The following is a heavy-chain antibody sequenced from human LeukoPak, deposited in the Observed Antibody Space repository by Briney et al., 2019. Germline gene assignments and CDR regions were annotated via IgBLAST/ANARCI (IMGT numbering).Heavy chain of an antibody. Sequence: SVKVSCKASGGTFSNFAFSWVRQAPGQGLQWVGRIIPIVDVTSYAQNFKGRVTITADESTTTAYMELSSLRSEDTAAYYCAREMGDREFYFDYWGQGTLVTVSS. CDR2: IIPIVDVT. V-gene: IGHV1-69*04. CDR3: AREMGDREFYFDY. D-gene: IGHD3-10*01. CDR1: GGTFSNFA. J-gene: IGHJ4*02.